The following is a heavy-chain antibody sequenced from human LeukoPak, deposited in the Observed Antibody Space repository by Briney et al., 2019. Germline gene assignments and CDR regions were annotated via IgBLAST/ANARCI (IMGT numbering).Heavy chain of an antibody. D-gene: IGHD1-14*01. CDR2: IIPIFGTA. V-gene: IGHV1-69*05. CDR3: ATGTNYYYYMDV. CDR1: GGTFSSYA. J-gene: IGHJ6*03. Sequence: GSSVKVSCKASGGTFSSYAISWVRQAPGQGLEWMGGIIPIFGTANYAQKSQGRVTITTDESTSTAYMELSSLGSEDTAVYYCATGTNYYYYMDVWGKGTTVTVSS.